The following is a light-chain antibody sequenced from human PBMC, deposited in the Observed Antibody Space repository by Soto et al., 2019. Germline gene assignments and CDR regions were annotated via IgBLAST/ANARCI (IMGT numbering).Light chain of an antibody. CDR3: VAWDDSLNGPVV. Sequence: QSVLTQPPSASGTPGQRVAISCSGGNSNIGTNHVNWYQQLPGTAPKLLIYGNNHRPSGVPDRFSGSRSGTSASLSISGLQSEDEADYYCVAWDDSLNGPVVFGGGTKLTVL. V-gene: IGLV1-44*01. J-gene: IGLJ2*01. CDR2: GNN. CDR1: NSNIGTNH.